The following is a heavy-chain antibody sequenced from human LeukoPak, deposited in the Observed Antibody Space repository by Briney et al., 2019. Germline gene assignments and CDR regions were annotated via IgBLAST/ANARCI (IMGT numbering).Heavy chain of an antibody. D-gene: IGHD5-24*01. CDR3: ARDRKDANNFAYHFDF. J-gene: IGHJ4*02. CDR1: GFTFSSYA. CDR2: MSYDGTSE. V-gene: IGHV3-30-3*01. Sequence: PGRSLRLSCAASGFTFSSYAMHWGREAPGKGVGCVAVMSYDGTSEYYAASVRGRFTISRDHSQNMLYLHMNSLTAADTALYYCARDRKDANNFAYHFDFWGQGTLVTVSS.